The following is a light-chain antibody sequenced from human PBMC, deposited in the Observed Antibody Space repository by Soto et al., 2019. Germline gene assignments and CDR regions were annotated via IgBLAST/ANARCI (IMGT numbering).Light chain of an antibody. V-gene: IGKV3-20*01. J-gene: IGKJ1*01. CDR3: QHFVNSLTWT. Sequence: EIVLTQSPGTLSLSPGERATLSCRASQSVSSRFLAWYQQKPGQAPRLLMYGASSRATGIPDRFSGGGSGTDFTLTISRLEPEDFVVYYCQHFVNSLTWTFGQGTKVEIK. CDR1: QSVSSRF. CDR2: GAS.